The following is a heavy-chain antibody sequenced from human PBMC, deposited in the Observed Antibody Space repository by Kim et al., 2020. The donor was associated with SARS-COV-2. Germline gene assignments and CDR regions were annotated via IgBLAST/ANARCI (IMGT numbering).Heavy chain of an antibody. Sequence: PSLKSRVTISVDTSKHQFSLKMSSVTAADTAVYYCARGRAVAGPRRYYFDYWGQGTLVTVSS. J-gene: IGHJ4*02. CDR3: ARGRAVAGPRRYYFDY. V-gene: IGHV4-39*01. D-gene: IGHD6-19*01.